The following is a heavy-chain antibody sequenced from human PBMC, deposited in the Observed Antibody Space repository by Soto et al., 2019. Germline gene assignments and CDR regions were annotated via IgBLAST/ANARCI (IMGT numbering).Heavy chain of an antibody. D-gene: IGHD2-15*01. CDR3: ARDIKKVVVVAAGYYYYGMDV. V-gene: IGHV1-69*06. J-gene: IGHJ6*02. CDR1: GGTFSSYA. CDR2: IIPIFGTA. Sequence: GASVKVSCKASGGTFSSYAISWVRQAPGQGLEWMGGIIPIFGTANYAQKFQGRVTITADKSTSTAYMELSSLRSEDTAVYYCARDIKKVVVVAAGYYYYGMDVWGQGTTVTVSS.